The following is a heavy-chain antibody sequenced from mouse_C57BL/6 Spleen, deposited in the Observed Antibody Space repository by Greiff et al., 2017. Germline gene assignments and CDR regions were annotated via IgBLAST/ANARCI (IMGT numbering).Heavy chain of an antibody. Sequence: EVQLVESGPVLVKPGASVKMSCKASGYTFTDYYMNWVKQSHGKSLEWIGVINPYNGGTSYNQKFKGKATLTVDKSSSTAYMELNSLTSEDSAVYYCARQRGDYSNYFDYWGQGTTLTVSS. CDR2: INPYNGGT. CDR3: ARQRGDYSNYFDY. V-gene: IGHV1-19*01. D-gene: IGHD2-5*01. CDR1: GYTFTDYY. J-gene: IGHJ2*01.